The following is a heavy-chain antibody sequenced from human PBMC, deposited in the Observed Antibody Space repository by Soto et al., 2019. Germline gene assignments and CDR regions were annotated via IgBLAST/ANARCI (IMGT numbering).Heavy chain of an antibody. CDR2: MYCSGST. J-gene: IGHJ2*01. CDR3: AACSGHTAKAYAL. V-gene: IGHV4-31*01. CDR1: GGSSSSGCNY. Sequence: HVQLQESGPGLVKPSQTLSLTCTVSGGSSSSGCNYWSWIRQHPGTGLEWLGYMYCSGSTYCNPSAKSLVTVSVYTSRSSVSLTVCSVTVTDTPADYGAACSGHTAKAYALWGRGTMVVVSS. D-gene: IGHD5-18*01.